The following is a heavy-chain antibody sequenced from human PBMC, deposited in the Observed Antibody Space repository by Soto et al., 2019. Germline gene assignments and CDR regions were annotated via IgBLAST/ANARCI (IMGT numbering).Heavy chain of an antibody. J-gene: IGHJ4*02. D-gene: IGHD2-21*02. CDR3: AHITRFPLGELIYCGGDCYPYYFDY. CDR2: IYWNDDK. CDR1: GFSLSTSGVG. V-gene: IGHV2-5*01. Sequence: QITLKESGPTLVKPTQTLTLTCTFSGFSLSTSGVGVGWIRQPPGKALEWLALIYWNDDKRYSPSLKSRLTITKDTSKNQVVLTMTNMDPVDTATYYCAHITRFPLGELIYCGGDCYPYYFDYWGQGTLVTVSS.